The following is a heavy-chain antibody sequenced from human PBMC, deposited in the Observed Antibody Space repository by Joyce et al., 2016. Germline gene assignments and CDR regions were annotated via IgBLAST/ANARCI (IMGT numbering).Heavy chain of an antibody. D-gene: IGHD6-19*01. Sequence: QVQLVQSGAEVKKPGASVKVSCKASGYTFRGYFIHWVRQAPGQGLEYVGYINPKTGATDYAQKFQGRVTMTRDMSINTAYMEVSRQTSDDTAVYYCARELPSGYGMDVWGQGTMVTVSS. CDR2: INPKTGAT. CDR1: GYTFRGYF. J-gene: IGHJ6*02. V-gene: IGHV1-2*02. CDR3: ARELPSGYGMDV.